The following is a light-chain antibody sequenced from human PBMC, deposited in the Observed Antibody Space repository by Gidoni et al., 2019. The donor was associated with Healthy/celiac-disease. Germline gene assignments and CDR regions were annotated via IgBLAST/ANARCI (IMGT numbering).Light chain of an antibody. CDR2: AAS. CDR1: QSISSY. Sequence: DIQMTQSPSSLSASVGDRVTITCRASQSISSYLNWYQQKPGKAPKLLIYAASSLQSGVPSRFSGSGSGTDFTLTISSLQPEDFATYDCQQSYSTPLITFGQGTRLEIK. J-gene: IGKJ5*01. V-gene: IGKV1-39*01. CDR3: QQSYSTPLIT.